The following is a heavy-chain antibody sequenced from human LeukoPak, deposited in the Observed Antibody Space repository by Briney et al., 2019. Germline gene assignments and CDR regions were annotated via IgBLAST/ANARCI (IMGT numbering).Heavy chain of an antibody. V-gene: IGHV3-23*01. CDR1: GFTFSSYA. CDR3: AKLQSDGLRTYYGMDV. J-gene: IGHJ6*02. Sequence: PGGSLRLSCAASGFTFSSYAMTWVRQAPGRGLEWVSASTGSGGTTYYADSVMGRFTISRDNPKNTLYLQMNSLRAEDTAVYYCAKLQSDGLRTYYGMDVWGQGTTVTVSS. CDR2: STGSGGTT. D-gene: IGHD4-17*01.